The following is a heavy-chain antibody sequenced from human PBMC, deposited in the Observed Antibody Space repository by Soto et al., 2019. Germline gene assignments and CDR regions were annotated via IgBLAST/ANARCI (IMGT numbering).Heavy chain of an antibody. Sequence: QVQLQQWGAGLLKPSETLSLTCVVSGGSFSGYYWNWIRQPPGKGLEWIGEINHSGSTNYNPSLMSRVTISVDKSKYQLSLRLSSVTAADTAMYYCAVRYCSSTSCSTLDSWGQGTLVTVSS. CDR2: INHSGST. D-gene: IGHD2-2*01. J-gene: IGHJ4*02. V-gene: IGHV4-34*01. CDR3: AVRYCSSTSCSTLDS. CDR1: GGSFSGYY.